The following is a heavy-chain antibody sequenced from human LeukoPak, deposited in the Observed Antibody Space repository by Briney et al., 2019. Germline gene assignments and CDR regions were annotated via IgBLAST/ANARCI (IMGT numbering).Heavy chain of an antibody. J-gene: IGHJ4*02. CDR1: GFTFSDYD. Sequence: GGSLRLSCAASGFTFSDYDMNWVRQAPGKGLQWVSSISASGGTIYYADSVKGRFTISRDNAKKTLYLQMNSLRVEDTALYYCARLYNYANDFDYWGQGTLVSVSS. D-gene: IGHD5-24*01. CDR3: ARLYNYANDFDY. CDR2: ISASGGTI. V-gene: IGHV3-23*01.